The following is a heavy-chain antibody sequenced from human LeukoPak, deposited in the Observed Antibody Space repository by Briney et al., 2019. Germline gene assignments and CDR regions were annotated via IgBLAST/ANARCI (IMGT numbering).Heavy chain of an antibody. CDR3: AKAPSADHYYDSSGFGNYMDV. V-gene: IGHV3-30*02. D-gene: IGHD3-22*01. J-gene: IGHJ6*03. CDR2: IRYDGSNK. Sequence: GGSPRLSCAASGFTFSSYGMHWVCQAPGKGLEWVAFIRYDGSNKYYADSVKGRFTISRDNSKNTLYLQMNSLRAEDAAVYYCAKAPSADHYYDSSGFGNYMDVWGKGTTVTVSS. CDR1: GFTFSSYG.